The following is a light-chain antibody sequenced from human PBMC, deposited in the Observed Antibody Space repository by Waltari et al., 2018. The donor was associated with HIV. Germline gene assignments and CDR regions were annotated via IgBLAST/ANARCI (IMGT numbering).Light chain of an antibody. Sequence: QSVLTQPPSVSGAPGQRVPIPCTGGSSNIGAGYDVPRYQQLPGTAPKLLIYGNTNRPSGVPDRFSGSKSGTSASLAITGLQAEDESDYYCQSYDSSLSGVVFGGGTKLTVL. J-gene: IGLJ2*01. CDR1: SSNIGAGYD. CDR2: GNT. CDR3: QSYDSSLSGVV. V-gene: IGLV1-40*01.